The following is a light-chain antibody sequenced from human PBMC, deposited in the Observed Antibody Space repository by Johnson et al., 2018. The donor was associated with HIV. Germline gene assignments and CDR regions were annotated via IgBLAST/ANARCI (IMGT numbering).Light chain of an antibody. J-gene: IGLJ1*01. Sequence: QSVLTQPPSVSAAPGQKVTVSCSGSSSNIGTNDVSWYRQFPGAAPKLLIYENNKRPSGIPDRFSGSKSGTSATLGITGLKTGDEADYYCATWARSLTIGGGFGTGTKVTVL. CDR2: ENN. CDR1: SSNIGTND. V-gene: IGLV1-51*02. CDR3: ATWARSLTIGGG.